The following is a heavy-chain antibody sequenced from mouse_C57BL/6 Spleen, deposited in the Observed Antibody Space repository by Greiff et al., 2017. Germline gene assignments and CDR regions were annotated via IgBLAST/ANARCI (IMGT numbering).Heavy chain of an antibody. J-gene: IGHJ2*01. CDR1: GYAFSSSW. Sequence: QVQLQQSGPELVKPGASVKISCKASGYAFSSSWMNWVQQRPGKGLEWIGRIYPGDGDTNYNGKFKGKATLTADKSSSTAYMQLSSLTSEDSAVYFCARSLYYFDYWGQGTTLTVSS. V-gene: IGHV1-82*01. CDR3: ARSLYYFDY. CDR2: IYPGDGDT.